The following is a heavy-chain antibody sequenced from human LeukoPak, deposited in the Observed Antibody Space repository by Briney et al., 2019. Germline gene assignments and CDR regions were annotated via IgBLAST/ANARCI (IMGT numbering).Heavy chain of an antibody. CDR1: GFTFSSYW. Sequence: GGSLRLSCAASGFTFSSYWMSWVRQAPGKGLEWVANIKQDGSEKYYVDSVRGRFTISRDNSKNTLYLQMNNLRAEDTAVYYCARREFYYASYGMDVWGHGTSVTVSS. V-gene: IGHV3-7*03. D-gene: IGHD3-10*01. CDR2: IKQDGSEK. J-gene: IGHJ6*02. CDR3: ARREFYYASYGMDV.